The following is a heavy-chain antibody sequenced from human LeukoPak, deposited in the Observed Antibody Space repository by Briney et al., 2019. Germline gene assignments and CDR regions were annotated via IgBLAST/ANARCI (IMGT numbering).Heavy chain of an antibody. CDR2: INHSGST. CDR3: ARVRSWLRLFKAWGYFDY. D-gene: IGHD5-12*01. Sequence: PSETLSLTCTVSGGSISSSSYYWDWIRQPPGKGLEWIGEINHSGSTNYNPSLKSRVTISVDTSKNQFSLKLSSVTAADTAVYYCARVRSWLRLFKAWGYFDYWGQGTMVTVSS. CDR1: GGSISSSSYY. J-gene: IGHJ4*02. V-gene: IGHV4-39*07.